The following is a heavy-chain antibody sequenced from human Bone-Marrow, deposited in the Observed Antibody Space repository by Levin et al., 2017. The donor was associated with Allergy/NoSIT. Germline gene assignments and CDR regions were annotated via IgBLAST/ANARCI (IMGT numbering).Heavy chain of an antibody. CDR3: AKGGIVRGFDP. V-gene: IGHV3-23*01. D-gene: IGHD1-26*01. Sequence: GESLKISCAASGFTFSTYAMSWVRQGPGKGLECVSVISGSGGSTSYADSVKGRFTISRDNSKNTLYLQMNSVRAEDMAVYYCAKGGIVRGFDPWAQGTLVTVAS. CDR1: GFTFSTYA. CDR2: ISGSGGST. J-gene: IGHJ5*02.